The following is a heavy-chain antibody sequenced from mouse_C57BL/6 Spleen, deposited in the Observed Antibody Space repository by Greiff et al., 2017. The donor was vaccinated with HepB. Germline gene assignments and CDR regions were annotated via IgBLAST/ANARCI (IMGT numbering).Heavy chain of an antibody. CDR2: IYPGSGST. D-gene: IGHD2-5*01. Sequence: QVQLQQSGAELVKPGASVKMSCKASGYTFTSYWITWVKQRPGQGLEWIGDIYPGSGSTNYNEKFKSKATLTVDTSSSTAYMQLSSLTSEDSAVYYCARRGGYSKGDYWGQGTTLTVSS. CDR1: GYTFTSYW. J-gene: IGHJ2*01. CDR3: ARRGGYSKGDY. V-gene: IGHV1-55*01.